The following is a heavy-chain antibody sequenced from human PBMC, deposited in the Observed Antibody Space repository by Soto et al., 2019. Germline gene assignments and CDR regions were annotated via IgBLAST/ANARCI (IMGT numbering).Heavy chain of an antibody. CDR3: ARDRLFDY. Sequence: QVQLVESGGGVVQPGRSLRLSCAASGFTFSSYAMHWVRQAPGKGLEWVAVISYDGSNRYYADSVKGRFTISRDNSKNTLYLQMNSLRAEDTAVYYCARDRLFDYWGQGTPVTVSS. V-gene: IGHV3-30-3*01. D-gene: IGHD6-25*01. J-gene: IGHJ4*02. CDR2: ISYDGSNR. CDR1: GFTFSSYA.